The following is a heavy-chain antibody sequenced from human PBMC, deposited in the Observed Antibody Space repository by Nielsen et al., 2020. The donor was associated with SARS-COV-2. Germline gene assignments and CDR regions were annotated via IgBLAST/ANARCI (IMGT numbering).Heavy chain of an antibody. J-gene: IGHJ4*02. Sequence: GGSLRLSCEVAGHFSWYSFNWVRQAPGQGPEWISYISSSGSDISYARSVKGRFTISRDNAGNSLFLHMASLRDEDTAVYYCVRDREWAFDLWGQGTLVTVSS. CDR1: GHFSWYS. D-gene: IGHD3-3*01. V-gene: IGHV3-48*02. CDR3: VRDREWAFDL. CDR2: ISSSGSDI.